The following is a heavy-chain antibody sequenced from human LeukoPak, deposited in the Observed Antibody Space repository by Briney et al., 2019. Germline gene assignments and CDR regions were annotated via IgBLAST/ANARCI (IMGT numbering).Heavy chain of an antibody. CDR3: ATTAAAGTFEFDY. CDR2: FDPEDGET. D-gene: IGHD6-13*01. Sequence: ASVKVSCKVSGYTLTELSMHWVRQAPGKGLEWMGGFDPEDGETIYAQKFQGRVTMIEDTSTDTAYMELSSLRSEDTAVYYCATTAAAGTFEFDYWGQGTLVTVSS. V-gene: IGHV1-24*01. J-gene: IGHJ4*02. CDR1: GYTLTELS.